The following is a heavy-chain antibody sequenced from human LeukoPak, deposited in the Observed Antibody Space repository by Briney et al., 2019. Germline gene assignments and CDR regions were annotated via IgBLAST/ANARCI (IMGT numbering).Heavy chain of an antibody. J-gene: IGHJ4*02. V-gene: IGHV1-2*02. CDR1: GYTFTGYY. CDR2: INPNSGGT. D-gene: IGHD5-12*01. CDR3: ARDRYSGYDCFDY. Sequence: ASVKVSCKASGYTFTGYYMHWVRQAPGQGLEWMGWINPNSGGTNYAQKFQGRVTMTRDTSISTAYMELSRLRSDDTAVYYCARDRYSGYDCFDYWGQGTLVTVSS.